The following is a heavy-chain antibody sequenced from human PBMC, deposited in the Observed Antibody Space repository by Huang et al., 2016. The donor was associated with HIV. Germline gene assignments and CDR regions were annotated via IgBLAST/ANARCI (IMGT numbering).Heavy chain of an antibody. CDR1: GFPFNNHA. D-gene: IGHD5-18*01. CDR2: ISNEGSNN. V-gene: IGHV3-30-3*01. Sequence: QVQLVESGGGVVQPGRSLRLSCAASGFPFNNHAMHWVRQAPGKGLDWVAGISNEGSNNDYADSVKGRFTISRDSSKSTLFLHMTSLRTEDTAVYYCARAKDTWDAYDIWGQGTMVIVSS. CDR3: ARAKDTWDAYDI. J-gene: IGHJ3*02.